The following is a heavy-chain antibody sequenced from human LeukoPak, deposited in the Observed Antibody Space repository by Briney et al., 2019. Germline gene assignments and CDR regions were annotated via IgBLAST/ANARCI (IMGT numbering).Heavy chain of an antibody. CDR2: IKSKTDGGTT. CDR1: GFIFSIYD. D-gene: IGHD3-22*01. J-gene: IGHJ6*02. Sequence: GGSLRLSCATSGFIFSIYDMSWVSQAPGKGLEWVGRIKSKTDGGTTDYAAPVKGRFTISRDDSKNTLYLQMNSLKTEDTAVYYCTTRDPYDSMGYYYYYGMDVWGQGTTVTVSS. V-gene: IGHV3-15*01. CDR3: TTRDPYDSMGYYYYYGMDV.